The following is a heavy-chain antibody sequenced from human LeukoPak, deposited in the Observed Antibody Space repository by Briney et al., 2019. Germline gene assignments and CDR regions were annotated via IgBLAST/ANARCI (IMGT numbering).Heavy chain of an antibody. CDR1: GGTFSSYA. CDR3: AREDSHYDILTGYYHPVDY. CDR2: IIPILGIA. Sequence: ASVKVSCKASGGTFSSYAISWVRRAPGQGLEWMGRIIPILGIANYAQKFQGRVTITADKSTSTAYMELSSLRSEDTAVYYCAREDSHYDILTGYYHPVDYWGQGTLITVSS. D-gene: IGHD3-9*01. J-gene: IGHJ4*02. V-gene: IGHV1-69*04.